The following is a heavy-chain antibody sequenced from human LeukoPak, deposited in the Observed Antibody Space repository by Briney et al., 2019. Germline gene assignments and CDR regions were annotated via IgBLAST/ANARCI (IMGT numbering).Heavy chain of an antibody. Sequence: SETLSLTCAVYSGSFSGYYWSWIRQPPGKGLEWIGEINHSGSTNYNPSLKSRVTISVDTSKNQFSLKLSSVTAADTAVYYCARASYVNYGMDVWGQGTTVTVSS. J-gene: IGHJ6*02. CDR3: ARASYVNYGMDV. CDR2: INHSGST. V-gene: IGHV4-34*01. D-gene: IGHD3-16*01. CDR1: SGSFSGYY.